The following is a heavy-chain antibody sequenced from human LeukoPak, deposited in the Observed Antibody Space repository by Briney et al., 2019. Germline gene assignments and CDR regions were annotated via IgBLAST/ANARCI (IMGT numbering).Heavy chain of an antibody. CDR1: GYTFTNYG. V-gene: IGHV1-18*01. Sequence: GASVKVSCKASGYTFTNYGIHWVRQAPGQGLEWMGWISAYNGNTNSAQKLQGRVTMTTDTSTTTAYMDLRSLRSDDTAVYYCARRSRGWDAFDLWGQGTMVTVSS. D-gene: IGHD6-19*01. J-gene: IGHJ3*01. CDR2: ISAYNGNT. CDR3: ARRSRGWDAFDL.